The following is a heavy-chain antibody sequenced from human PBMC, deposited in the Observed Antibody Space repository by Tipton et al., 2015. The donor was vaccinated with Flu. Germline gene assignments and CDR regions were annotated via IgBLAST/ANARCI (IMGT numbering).Heavy chain of an antibody. J-gene: IGHJ4*02. CDR3: ASEMPCYDLYSGYFFYCFDH. D-gene: IGHD3-3*01. CDR2: IYHTGNS. CDR1: GYSITSGYD. Sequence: TLSLTCDVSGYSITSGYDWGWIRQPPGKGLEWIGNIYHTGNSYHNPSLKSRVTMSLDTSENHFSLKLSSVTAADTAVYYCASEMPCYDLYSGYFFYCFDHWGLGALATVSS. V-gene: IGHV4-38-2*01.